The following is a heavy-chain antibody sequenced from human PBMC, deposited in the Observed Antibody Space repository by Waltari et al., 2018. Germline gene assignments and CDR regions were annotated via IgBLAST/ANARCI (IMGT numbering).Heavy chain of an antibody. CDR1: DVSITSNRHY. CDR3: ATYIGASIGTAAFDV. J-gene: IGHJ3*01. Sequence: HLQLQESGPGLLKPSETLSLPCSVSDVSITSNRHYWVWIRQPPGQGLEWIGTLSYSGATYSSPSLKSRVTISGDTSKNQLSLILGSVTAADTAVYYCATYIGASIGTAAFDVWGQGTMVTVSA. V-gene: IGHV4-39*01. D-gene: IGHD5-12*01. CDR2: LSYSGAT.